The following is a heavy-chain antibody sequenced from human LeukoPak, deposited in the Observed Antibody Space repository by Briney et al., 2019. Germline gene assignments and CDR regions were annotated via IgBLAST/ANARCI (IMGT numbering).Heavy chain of an antibody. V-gene: IGHV3-20*04. CDR1: GFTFDDYG. CDR3: ARAYYYDSSGNDAFDI. J-gene: IGHJ3*02. CDR2: INWNGGST. D-gene: IGHD3-22*01. Sequence: PGGSLRLSCAASGFTFDDYGMSWVRQAPGKGLEWVSGINWNGGSTGYADSVKGRFTISRDNAKNSLYLQMNSLRAEDTALYYCARAYYYDSSGNDAFDIWGQGTMVTVSS.